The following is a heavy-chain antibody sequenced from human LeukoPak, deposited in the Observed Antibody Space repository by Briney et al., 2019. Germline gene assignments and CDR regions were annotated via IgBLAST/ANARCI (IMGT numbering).Heavy chain of an antibody. Sequence: GESLKISCKGSGYSFTNYWIGWVRQMPGKGLEWMGIIYPGDSETRYSPSFQGQVTITADKSINTAYLQWSSLKASDTAMYYCARFYGVAGTPLNAFDIWGQGTMVTVSS. CDR1: GYSFTNYW. V-gene: IGHV5-51*01. CDR3: ARFYGVAGTPLNAFDI. D-gene: IGHD6-19*01. J-gene: IGHJ3*02. CDR2: IYPGDSET.